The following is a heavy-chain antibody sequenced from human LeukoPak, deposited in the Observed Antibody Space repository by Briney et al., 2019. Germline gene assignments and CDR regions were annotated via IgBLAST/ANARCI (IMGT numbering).Heavy chain of an antibody. Sequence: PGGSLRLSCVASGFTFSSYSINWVRQAPGKGLEWVSAISGSGGSTYYADSVKGRFTISRDNSKNTLYLQMNSLRAEDTAVYYCAKSPVLEWLLSSFDYWGQGTLVTVSS. CDR3: AKSPVLEWLLSSFDY. V-gene: IGHV3-23*01. D-gene: IGHD3-3*01. CDR1: GFTFSSYS. CDR2: ISGSGGST. J-gene: IGHJ4*02.